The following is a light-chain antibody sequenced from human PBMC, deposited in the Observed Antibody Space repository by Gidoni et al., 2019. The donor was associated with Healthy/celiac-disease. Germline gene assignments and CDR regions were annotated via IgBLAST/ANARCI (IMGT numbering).Light chain of an antibody. CDR3: SSYTSSSTYV. J-gene: IGLJ1*01. Sequence: HSALTQPAPVSRSPAQSITISCTGTSSDVGGYNYVSWYQQHPGKAPKLMIYEVSNRPSGVSNRFSGSKSGNTASLTISGLQAEDEADYYCSSYTSSSTYVFGTGTKVTVL. CDR2: EVS. CDR1: SSDVGGYNY. V-gene: IGLV2-14*01.